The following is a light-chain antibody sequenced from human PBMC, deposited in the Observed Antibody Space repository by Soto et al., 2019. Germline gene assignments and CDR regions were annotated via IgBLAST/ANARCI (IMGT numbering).Light chain of an antibody. J-gene: IGKJ2*01. Sequence: EVVVTQSPAILSVSPGERATLSCRASQSVNKYLAWYQQKPGQAPRLLIYDASTRATGVPARFSGSGSGTEFTLTISSLQSEDLAVYFCQHYNNWPPYTFGQGTKV. CDR1: QSVNKY. V-gene: IGKV3-15*01. CDR3: QHYNNWPPYT. CDR2: DAS.